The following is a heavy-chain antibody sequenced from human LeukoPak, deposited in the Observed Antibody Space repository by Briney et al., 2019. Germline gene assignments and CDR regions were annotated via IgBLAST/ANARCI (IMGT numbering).Heavy chain of an antibody. Sequence: GGSLRLSCVVSGFTVSSNYMSWVRQAPGKGLEWVSVLYSGGNTYHADSVKGRFTISRDNSKNTLYLQMNSLRAEDTAAYYCAREGASSSFGYWGQGTLVTVSS. D-gene: IGHD6-13*01. J-gene: IGHJ4*02. CDR2: LYSGGNT. CDR1: GFTVSSNY. V-gene: IGHV3-53*01. CDR3: AREGASSSFGY.